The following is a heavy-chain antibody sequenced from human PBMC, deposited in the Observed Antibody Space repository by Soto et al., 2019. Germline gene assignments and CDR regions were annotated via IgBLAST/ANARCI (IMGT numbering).Heavy chain of an antibody. Sequence: PSQTLSLTCAISGDSVSSNSAAWNWIRQSPSRGLEWLGRTYYRSKWYNDYAVSVKSRITINPDTSKNQFSLQLNSVTPEDTAVYYCARGPLYVGVVDYYFDFWGQGTLVTVSS. J-gene: IGHJ4*02. CDR2: TYYRSKWYN. D-gene: IGHD2-15*01. CDR3: ARGPLYVGVVDYYFDF. V-gene: IGHV6-1*01. CDR1: GDSVSSNSAA.